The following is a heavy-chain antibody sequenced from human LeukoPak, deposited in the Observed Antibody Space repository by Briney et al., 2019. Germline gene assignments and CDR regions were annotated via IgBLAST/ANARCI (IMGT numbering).Heavy chain of an antibody. CDR2: IKEDGSDK. V-gene: IGHV3-7*01. Sequence: GGSLRLSCAASGFTFSSYAMSWVRQAPGKGLEWVANIKEDGSDKYYVDSVKGRFTISRDNAKNSLFLQMSSLRAEDSAVYYCARYCSGGSCYSYFSYYYYGMDVWGQGTTVTVSS. CDR3: ARYCSGGSCYSYFSYYYYGMDV. J-gene: IGHJ6*02. D-gene: IGHD2-15*01. CDR1: GFTFSSYA.